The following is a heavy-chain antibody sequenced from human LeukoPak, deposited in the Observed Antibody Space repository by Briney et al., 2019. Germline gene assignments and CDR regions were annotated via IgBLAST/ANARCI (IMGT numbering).Heavy chain of an antibody. CDR2: ISAYNGNT. J-gene: IGHJ3*02. Sequence: ASVKVSCKASGYTFTSYGISWVRQAPGQGLEWMGWISAYNGNTNYAQKLQGRVTMTTDTSTSTAYMELRSLRSGDTAVYYCARGGYGSGSSDDASDIWGQGTMVTVSS. CDR3: ARGGYGSGSSDDASDI. V-gene: IGHV1-18*01. CDR1: GYTFTSYG. D-gene: IGHD3-10*01.